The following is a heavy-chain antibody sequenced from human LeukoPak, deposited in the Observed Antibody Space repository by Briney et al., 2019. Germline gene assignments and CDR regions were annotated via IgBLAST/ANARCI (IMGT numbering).Heavy chain of an antibody. J-gene: IGHJ3*02. V-gene: IGHV4-34*01. CDR2: INHSGST. CDR3: AASGFGELRYTFDI. CDR1: GGSFSGYY. Sequence: PSETLSLTCAVYGGSFSGYYWNWIRQPPGKGLEWIAEINHSGSTNYNPSLKSRVTISVDTSKNQFSLKLSSVTAADTSVYYCAASGFGELRYTFDIWGQGTMVTVSS. D-gene: IGHD3-10*01.